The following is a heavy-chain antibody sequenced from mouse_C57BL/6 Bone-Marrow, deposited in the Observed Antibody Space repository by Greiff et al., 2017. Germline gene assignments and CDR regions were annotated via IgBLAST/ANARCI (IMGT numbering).Heavy chain of an antibody. Sequence: QVQLKESGAELVRPGTSVKVSCKASGYAFTNYLIEWVKQRPGQGLEWIGVINPGSGGTNYNEKFKGKATLTADKSSSTAYMQLSSLTSEDSAVYFCARLGGAWFAYWGQGTLVTVSA. CDR3: ARLGGAWFAY. V-gene: IGHV1-54*01. CDR1: GYAFTNYL. J-gene: IGHJ3*01. CDR2: INPGSGGT. D-gene: IGHD3-3*01.